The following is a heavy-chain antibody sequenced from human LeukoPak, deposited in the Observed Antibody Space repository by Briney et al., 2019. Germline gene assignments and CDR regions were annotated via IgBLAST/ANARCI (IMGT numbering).Heavy chain of an antibody. V-gene: IGHV3-7*01. J-gene: IGHJ4*02. D-gene: IGHD6-19*01. CDR3: AKAKVAGTDYFDY. Sequence: GGSLRLSCAASGFTSSSYAMSWVRQAPGKGLEWVANIKQDGSEKYYVDSVKGRFTISRDNAKNSLYLQMNSLRAEDTAVYYCAKAKVAGTDYFDYWGQGTLVTVSS. CDR2: IKQDGSEK. CDR1: GFTSSSYA.